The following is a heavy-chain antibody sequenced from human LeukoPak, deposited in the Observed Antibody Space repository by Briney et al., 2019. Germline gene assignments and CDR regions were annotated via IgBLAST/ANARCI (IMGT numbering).Heavy chain of an antibody. CDR3: ARVRPPNIVDTFMDHQHFHGMDV. V-gene: IGHV1-18*04. D-gene: IGHD5-18*01. CDR1: GYTFTSYY. J-gene: IGHJ6*02. Sequence: ASVKVSCKASGYTFTSYYMHWVRQAPGKGLEWMGWISVYNGNTRYGQQFQGRVTMTRDTYTKTAYMELRSLRSDDTAMYYCARVRPPNIVDTFMDHQHFHGMDVWGLGTTVTVS. CDR2: ISVYNGNT.